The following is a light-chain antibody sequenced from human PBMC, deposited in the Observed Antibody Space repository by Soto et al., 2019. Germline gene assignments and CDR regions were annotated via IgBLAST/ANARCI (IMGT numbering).Light chain of an antibody. CDR3: QQYNSYSYT. J-gene: IGKJ2*01. V-gene: IGKV1-5*01. Sequence: DIQMTQSPSTLSASVGDRVTITCRASQSISSWLAWYQQKPGKAPKLLIYDASSLESGVPSRFSGSGSGTELNLTIRRLQPYDFATYYCQQYNSYSYTFGQGTKLEIK. CDR1: QSISSW. CDR2: DAS.